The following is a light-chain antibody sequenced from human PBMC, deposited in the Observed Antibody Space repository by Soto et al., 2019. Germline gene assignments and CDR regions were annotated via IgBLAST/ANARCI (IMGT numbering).Light chain of an antibody. V-gene: IGKV1-5*03. CDR1: QSISSW. CDR2: KAS. J-gene: IGKJ1*01. CDR3: QQYNSSPP. Sequence: DIQMTQSPSTLSASVGDRVTITCRASQSISSWLAWYQQKPGKAPKLLIYKASSLESGVPSRFSGSGSGTEFTLTISSLQPDDFATYYRQQYNSSPPFGQGTKVEIK.